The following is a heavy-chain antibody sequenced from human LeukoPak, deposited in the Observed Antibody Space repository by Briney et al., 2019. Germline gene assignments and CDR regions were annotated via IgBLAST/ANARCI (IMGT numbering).Heavy chain of an antibody. D-gene: IGHD3-9*01. CDR1: GGSISSYY. V-gene: IGHV4-59*01. Sequence: PSETLSLTCTVSGGSISSYYWSWIRQPPGKGLEWIGYIYYSGSTNYNPSLKSRVTISVDTSKNQFSLKLSPVTAADTAVYYCARVNYDILTGYYSSYGMDVWGQGTTVTVSS. J-gene: IGHJ6*02. CDR2: IYYSGST. CDR3: ARVNYDILTGYYSSYGMDV.